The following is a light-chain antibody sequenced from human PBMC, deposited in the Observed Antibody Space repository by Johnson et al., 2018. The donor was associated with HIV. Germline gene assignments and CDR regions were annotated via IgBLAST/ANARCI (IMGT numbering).Light chain of an antibody. CDR1: SSNIGNNY. V-gene: IGLV1-51*02. J-gene: IGLJ1*01. CDR2: ENN. Sequence: SALTQPPSVSAAPGQKVPISCSGSSSNIGNNYVSWYQQLPGTAPKLLIYENNKRPSGIPDRFSGSKSGTSATLGITGLQTGDEADYYCGTWDSSLSAGWVFGTGTKVTVL. CDR3: GTWDSSLSAGWV.